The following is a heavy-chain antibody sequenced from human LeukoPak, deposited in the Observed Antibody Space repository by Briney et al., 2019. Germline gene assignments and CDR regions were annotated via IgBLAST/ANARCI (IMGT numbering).Heavy chain of an antibody. CDR2: INTNTGNP. V-gene: IGHV7-4-1*02. CDR3: AREVYGSGSSNWFDP. J-gene: IGHJ5*02. Sequence: GASVKVSCKASGYTFTSYAMNWVRQAPGQGLEWMGWINTNTGNPTYAQGFTGRFVFSLDTSVSTAYLQISSLKAEDTAVYYCAREVYGSGSSNWFDPWGQGTLVTVSS. CDR1: GYTFTSYA. D-gene: IGHD3-10*01.